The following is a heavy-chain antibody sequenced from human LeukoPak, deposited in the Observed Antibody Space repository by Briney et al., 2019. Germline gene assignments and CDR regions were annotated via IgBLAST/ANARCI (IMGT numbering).Heavy chain of an antibody. CDR1: GGSLSSQY. CDR2: IYYRGST. J-gene: IGHJ5*02. Sequence: PSETLSLTCTVSGGSLSSQYWSWIRQPPGKGLEWIGYIYYRGSTSYHPSLKSRVTISVDTSKNQFSLRLNSVTAADTAVYYCARDIISEYSKSHSHFDPWGQGTLVTVSS. V-gene: IGHV4-59*11. CDR3: ARDIISEYSKSHSHFDP. D-gene: IGHD5-18*01.